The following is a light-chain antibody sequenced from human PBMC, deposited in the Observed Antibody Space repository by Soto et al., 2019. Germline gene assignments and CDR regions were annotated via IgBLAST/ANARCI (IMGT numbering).Light chain of an antibody. CDR1: QSLLDSNGNNH. J-gene: IGKJ5*01. Sequence: DIVMTQSPFSLPVIPGEPASISCWSSQSLLDSNGNNHLNWYLQKPVQSPQVLVYLGSNRASGVPASFSGSVTGTDFALQIRRVEAENVGVYYCMQALQTPLTFSQGKRLDI. CDR3: MQALQTPLT. CDR2: LGS. V-gene: IGKV2-28*01.